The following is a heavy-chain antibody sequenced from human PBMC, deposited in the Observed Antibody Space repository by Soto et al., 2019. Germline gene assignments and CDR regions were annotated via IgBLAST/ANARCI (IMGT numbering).Heavy chain of an antibody. J-gene: IGHJ3*02. CDR2: INAVNGNT. D-gene: IGHD3-9*01. Sequence: QVQLVQSGAEEKKPGASVKVSCKASGYTFTSYAMHWVRQAPGQRLEWMGWINAVNGNTKYSQKFQGRVTITRDTSATTAYMELSSLRSEDTAVYYCARGGPYYDILTGYYPGTFDIWGQGTMVTVSS. CDR3: ARGGPYYDILTGYYPGTFDI. V-gene: IGHV1-3*05. CDR1: GYTFTSYA.